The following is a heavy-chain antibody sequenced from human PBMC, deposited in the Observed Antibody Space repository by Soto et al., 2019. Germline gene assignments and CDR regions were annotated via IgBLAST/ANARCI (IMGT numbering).Heavy chain of an antibody. V-gene: IGHV3-23*01. CDR3: AKDKQWLVPGAEYFQH. J-gene: IGHJ1*01. CDR2: ISGSGGST. D-gene: IGHD6-19*01. Sequence: GGSLRLSCAASGFTFSSYAMSWVRQAPGKGLEWVSAISGSGGSTYYADSVKGRFTISRDNSKNTLYLQMNSLRAEDTAVYYCAKDKQWLVPGAEYFQHWGQGTLVTVSS. CDR1: GFTFSSYA.